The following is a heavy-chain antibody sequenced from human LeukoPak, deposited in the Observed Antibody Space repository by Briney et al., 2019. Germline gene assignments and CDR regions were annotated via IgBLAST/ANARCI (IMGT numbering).Heavy chain of an antibody. Sequence: SETLSLTCTVSGGSISSSSYYWGWIRQPPGKGLEWIGYIYYSGSTNYNPSLKSRVTISVDTSKNQFSLKLSSVTAADTAVYYCARDLYYYDSSGYADAFDIWGQGTMVTVSS. V-gene: IGHV4-61*01. CDR2: IYYSGST. J-gene: IGHJ3*02. D-gene: IGHD3-22*01. CDR3: ARDLYYYDSSGYADAFDI. CDR1: GGSISSSSYY.